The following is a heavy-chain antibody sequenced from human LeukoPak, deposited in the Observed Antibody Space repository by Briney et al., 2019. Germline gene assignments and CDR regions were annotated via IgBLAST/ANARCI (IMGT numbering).Heavy chain of an antibody. Sequence: SETLSLTCTVSGGSISSSSYYWGWIRQPPGKGLEWIGSIYYSGSTYYNPSLKSRVTISVDTSKKQFSLKLSSVTAADTAVYYCARGPGRWLRGPGYYFDYWGQGTLVTVSS. D-gene: IGHD4-23*01. CDR2: IYYSGST. CDR1: GGSISSSSYY. J-gene: IGHJ4*02. CDR3: ARGPGRWLRGPGYYFDY. V-gene: IGHV4-39*07.